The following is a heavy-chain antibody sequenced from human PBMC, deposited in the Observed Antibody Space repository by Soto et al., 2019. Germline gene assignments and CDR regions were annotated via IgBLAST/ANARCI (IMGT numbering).Heavy chain of an antibody. D-gene: IGHD3-10*01. CDR2: INAGNGNT. CDR3: ARDMEFGLSDS. V-gene: IGHV1-3*01. Sequence: QVQLVQSGAEVKKPGASVKVSCKASGYTFTSYAMHWVRQAPGQRLEWMGWINAGNGNTKYSQKFQGRVTITRDTSASTAYMEMSRLRSEDTAVYYCARDMEFGLSDSWGQGTLVTVSS. CDR1: GYTFTSYA. J-gene: IGHJ4*02.